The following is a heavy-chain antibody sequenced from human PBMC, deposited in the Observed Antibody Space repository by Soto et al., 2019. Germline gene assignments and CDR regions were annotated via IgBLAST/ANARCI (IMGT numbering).Heavy chain of an antibody. CDR2: ISAYNGNT. J-gene: IGHJ5*02. D-gene: IGHD5-12*01. V-gene: IGHV1-18*01. Sequence: GASVTVSCKDSGYTFTSYGMSWVRQAPGQGLEWMGWISAYNGNTNYAQKLQGRVTMTTDTSTSTAYMELRSLRSDDTAVYYCARAPLIVAKNYNWFDPWGQGTLVTVSS. CDR3: ARAPLIVAKNYNWFDP. CDR1: GYTFTSYG.